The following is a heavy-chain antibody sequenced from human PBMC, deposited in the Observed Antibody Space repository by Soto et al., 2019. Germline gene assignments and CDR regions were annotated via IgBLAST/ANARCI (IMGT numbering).Heavy chain of an antibody. Sequence: ASVKVSCKASGYTFTSYAMHWVRQAPGQRLEWMGWINAGNGNTKYSQKFQGRVTITRDTSASTAYMELSSLRSEDTAVYYCARGYCSSTSCYGRFDPWGQGTLVTVSS. CDR1: GYTFTSYA. D-gene: IGHD2-2*01. V-gene: IGHV1-3*01. J-gene: IGHJ5*02. CDR3: ARGYCSSTSCYGRFDP. CDR2: INAGNGNT.